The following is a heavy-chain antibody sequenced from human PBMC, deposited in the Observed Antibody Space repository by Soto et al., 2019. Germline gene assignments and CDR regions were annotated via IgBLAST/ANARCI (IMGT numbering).Heavy chain of an antibody. D-gene: IGHD6-19*01. Sequence: GGSLRLSCAASGFTFSSYAMHWVRQAPGKGLEWVAVISYDGSNKYYADSVKGRFTISRDNSKNTLHLQMTSLRAEDTAVYYCAKGPRQWLATVDNWGQGTLVTVSS. CDR2: ISYDGSNK. J-gene: IGHJ4*02. CDR3: AKGPRQWLATVDN. CDR1: GFTFSSYA. V-gene: IGHV3-30-3*01.